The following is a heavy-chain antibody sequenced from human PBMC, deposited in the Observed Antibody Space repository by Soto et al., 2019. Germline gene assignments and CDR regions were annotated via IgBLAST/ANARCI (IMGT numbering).Heavy chain of an antibody. V-gene: IGHV1-8*01. CDR2: MNPNSGNT. CDR3: ARRGYSSSWYYYYYYGMDV. CDR1: GYTFTSYD. J-gene: IGHJ6*02. D-gene: IGHD6-13*01. Sequence: QVQLVQSGAEVKKPGASVKVSCKASGYTFTSYDINWVRQATGQGLEWMGWMNPNSGNTGYAQKYKGRVTVTTNTSISTAYMELSSLRSEDTAVYYCARRGYSSSWYYYYYYGMDVWGQGTTVTVSS.